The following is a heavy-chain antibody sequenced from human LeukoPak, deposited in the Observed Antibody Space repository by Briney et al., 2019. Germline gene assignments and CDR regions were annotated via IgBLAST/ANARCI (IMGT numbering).Heavy chain of an antibody. CDR3: ARSIAARPDDAFDI. J-gene: IGHJ3*02. CDR2: IKQDGIEK. V-gene: IGHV3-7*01. D-gene: IGHD6-6*01. CDR1: GFTLSNHW. Sequence: ETGGSLRLSCAASGFTLSNHWMIWVRQAPGKGLECVANIKQDGIEKYYLDSVKGRFTISRDNAKNSVYLQMNSLRVEDTAVYYCARSIAARPDDAFDIWGQGTMVTVSS.